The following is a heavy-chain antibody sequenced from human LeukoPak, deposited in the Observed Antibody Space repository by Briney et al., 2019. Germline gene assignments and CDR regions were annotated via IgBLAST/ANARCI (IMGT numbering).Heavy chain of an antibody. Sequence: PSETLSLTCAVFGGSFSGYYWTWVRQAPGKGLEWIGESNESGTTNYNASLNNRVTISVDTSKNQFSLKLTSLTAADTAVFYCARALMTLVRGVPRTTWFHPWGQGTLVTVSS. D-gene: IGHD3-10*01. V-gene: IGHV4-34*01. CDR3: ARALMTLVRGVPRTTWFHP. CDR2: SNESGTT. J-gene: IGHJ5*02. CDR1: GGSFSGYY.